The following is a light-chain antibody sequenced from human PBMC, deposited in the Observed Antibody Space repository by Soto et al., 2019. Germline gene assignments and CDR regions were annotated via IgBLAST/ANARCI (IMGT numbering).Light chain of an antibody. J-gene: IGKJ1*01. CDR2: AAS. CDR1: QSVSSN. V-gene: IGKV3-15*01. Sequence: EIVMTQSPATLSVSPGDRATLSCSARQSVSSNLAWYQQKPGQAPRLLIYAASTRATGIPARFSGSGSGTDFTLTISSLQSEDFAVYYCQQYNNWPRTFGQGTKVDLK. CDR3: QQYNNWPRT.